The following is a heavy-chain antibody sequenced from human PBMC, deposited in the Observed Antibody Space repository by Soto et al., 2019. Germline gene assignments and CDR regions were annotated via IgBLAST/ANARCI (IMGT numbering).Heavy chain of an antibody. CDR3: ARDQYYFDSSGYYDF. Sequence: QIQLVQSGAEVKKPGASVRVSCETSGYTSVSYGISWVRKAPGQGLEWMGWISPYNGNTNYAEKFKDRVTLTTDTSTDTAFLDLRSLTSDDTAVYFCARDQYYFDSSGYYDFWGQGNLVTVSS. V-gene: IGHV1-18*04. CDR1: GYTSVSYG. D-gene: IGHD3-22*01. CDR2: ISPYNGNT. J-gene: IGHJ4*02.